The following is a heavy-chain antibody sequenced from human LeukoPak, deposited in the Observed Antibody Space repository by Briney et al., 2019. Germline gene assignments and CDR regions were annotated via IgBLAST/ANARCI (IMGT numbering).Heavy chain of an antibody. D-gene: IGHD3-16*01. J-gene: IGHJ6*03. CDR2: MNPNSGNT. CDR1: GYTFTSYD. CDR3: ARDYAEEYYYYYMDV. Sequence: ASVKVSCKASGYTFTSYDINWVRQATGQGLEWMGWMNPNSGNTGYAQKFQGRVTITRNTSISTAYMELSRLRSDDTAVYYCARDYAEEYYYYYMDVWGKGTTVTVSS. V-gene: IGHV1-8*03.